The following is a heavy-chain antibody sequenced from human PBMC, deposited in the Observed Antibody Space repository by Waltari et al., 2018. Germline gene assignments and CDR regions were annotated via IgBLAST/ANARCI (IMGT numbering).Heavy chain of an antibody. Sequence: QVQLQESGPRLVKPSETLSLICTVSGGSISSYYWSWIRQPPGKGLDWLGYIYYTGSTNVNPALKSRVTMSVDTSKNQFALKLSSVTAADTAVYDWARGGGGDWEWFDPWGQGTLVTVSS. CDR2: IYYTGST. CDR1: GGSISSYY. V-gene: IGHV4-59*01. J-gene: IGHJ5*02. CDR3: ARGGGGDWEWFDP. D-gene: IGHD2-21*02.